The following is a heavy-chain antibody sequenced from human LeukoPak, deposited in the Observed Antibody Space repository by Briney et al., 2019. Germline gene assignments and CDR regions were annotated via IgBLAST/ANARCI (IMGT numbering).Heavy chain of an antibody. CDR2: IGTAGDT. V-gene: IGHV3-13*01. Sequence: SGGSLRLSCAASGFTFSSYDMHWVRQATGKGLEWVSAIGTAGDTYYPGSVKGRFTISRDNAKNTLYLQMNSLRAEDTAVYYCARGRGYDILTGYYDAFDIWGQGTMVTVSS. CDR1: GFTFSSYD. J-gene: IGHJ3*02. D-gene: IGHD3-9*01. CDR3: ARGRGYDILTGYYDAFDI.